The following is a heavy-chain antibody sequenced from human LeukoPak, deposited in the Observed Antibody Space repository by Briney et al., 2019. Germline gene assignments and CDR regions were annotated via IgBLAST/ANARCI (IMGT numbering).Heavy chain of an antibody. D-gene: IGHD3-22*01. Sequence: GRSLRLSCAASGFTFSSYGMHWVRQAPGKGLEWVAVIWYDGSNKYYADSVKGRFTISRDNSKNTLYLQMNSLRAEDTAVYYCAREGLVDYDSSGYSPFFDYGGQGPLVTISS. CDR2: IWYDGSNK. CDR3: AREGLVDYDSSGYSPFFDY. CDR1: GFTFSSYG. J-gene: IGHJ4*02. V-gene: IGHV3-33*01.